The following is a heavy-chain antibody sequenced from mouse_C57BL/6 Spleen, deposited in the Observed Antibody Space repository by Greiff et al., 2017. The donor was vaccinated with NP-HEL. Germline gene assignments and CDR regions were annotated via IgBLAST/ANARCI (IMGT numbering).Heavy chain of an antibody. CDR2: IHPNSGST. J-gene: IGHJ2*01. CDR3: ARSWDYGRYFDY. CDR1: GYTFTSYW. D-gene: IGHD1-1*01. V-gene: IGHV1-64*01. Sequence: QVQLQQPGAELVKPGASVKLSCKASGYTFTSYWMHWVKQRPGQGLEWIGMIHPNSGSTNYNEKFKSKATLTVDKSSSTAYMQLSSLTSEDSAVYYCARSWDYGRYFDYWGQGTTLTVSS.